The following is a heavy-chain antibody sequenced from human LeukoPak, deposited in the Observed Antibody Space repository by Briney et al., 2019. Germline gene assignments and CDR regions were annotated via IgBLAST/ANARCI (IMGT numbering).Heavy chain of an antibody. V-gene: IGHV4-59*01. D-gene: IGHD5-18*01. CDR1: GGSISSYY. J-gene: IGHJ4*02. Sequence: SETLPLTCTVSGGSISSYYGSWVRQPPGKGLEWSGYIYYSGSTNYNPSLKSRVTISVDTSKNQFSLKLSSVTAADPAMHYCARGGYSYGVIDYWGQGTLVTVSS. CDR2: IYYSGST. CDR3: ARGGYSYGVIDY.